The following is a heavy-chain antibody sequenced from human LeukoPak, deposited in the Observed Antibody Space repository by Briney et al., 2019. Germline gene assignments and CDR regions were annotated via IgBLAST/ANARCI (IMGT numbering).Heavy chain of an antibody. V-gene: IGHV3-23*01. J-gene: IGHJ5*02. Sequence: GGSLRLSCAASGFTFSSYSMNWVRQAPGKGLEWVSAISGSDGSTYYADSVKGRFTISRDNSKNTLYLQMNSLRAEDTAVYHCAKGKGYSSSSSDHWGQGTLVTVSS. CDR3: AKGKGYSSSSSDH. D-gene: IGHD6-6*01. CDR2: ISGSDGST. CDR1: GFTFSSYS.